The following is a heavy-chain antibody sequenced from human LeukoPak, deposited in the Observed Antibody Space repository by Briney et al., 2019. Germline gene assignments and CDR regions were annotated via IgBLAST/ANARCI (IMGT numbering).Heavy chain of an antibody. CDR3: ARDLGYCSSTSCRSPFDY. CDR1: GYTFTSYG. Sequence: ASAKVSSKASGYTFTSYGISCGRRAPRQRGEWMGWISAYNGNTNYAQKLQSRVTMTTDTSTSTAYMELRSVRADDTAVYYCARDLGYCSSTSCRSPFDYWGQGTLVTVSS. J-gene: IGHJ4*02. D-gene: IGHD2-2*01. CDR2: ISAYNGNT. V-gene: IGHV1-18*01.